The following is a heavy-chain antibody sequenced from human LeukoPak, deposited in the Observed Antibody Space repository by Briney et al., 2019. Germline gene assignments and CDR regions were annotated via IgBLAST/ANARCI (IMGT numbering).Heavy chain of an antibody. CDR3: ARDHPPYYYDSSGYYGGSDY. Sequence: GGSLRLSCAASGFTFSSYAMHWVRQASGKGLEWVAVISYDGSNKYYADSVKGRFTISRDNSKNTLYLQMNSLRAEDTAVYYCARDHPPYYYDSSGYYGGSDYWGQGTLVTVSS. CDR2: ISYDGSNK. D-gene: IGHD3-22*01. J-gene: IGHJ4*02. CDR1: GFTFSSYA. V-gene: IGHV3-30*04.